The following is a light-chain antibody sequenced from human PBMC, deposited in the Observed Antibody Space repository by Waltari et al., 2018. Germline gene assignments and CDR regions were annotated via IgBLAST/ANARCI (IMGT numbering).Light chain of an antibody. CDR3: QQYDNLVFT. J-gene: IGKJ3*01. CDR2: DAS. CDR1: PDTRNY. Sequence: DIQMTQSPSSLSASVGDRVTITCQASPDTRNYLNWYQQKPGKAPKLLIYDASSLETGVPSRFSGNGSGTDFTFTISSLQPEDIATYYCQQYDNLVFTFGPGTKVDIK. V-gene: IGKV1-33*01.